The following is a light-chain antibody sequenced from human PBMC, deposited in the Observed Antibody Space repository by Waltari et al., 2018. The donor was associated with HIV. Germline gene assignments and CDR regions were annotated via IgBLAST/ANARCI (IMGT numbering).Light chain of an antibody. CDR1: QSVSSSY. Sequence: EIVLTQSPGTPSLSPGESATLSCRASQSVSSSYLAWYQQKPGQAPRLLISGASSRATGIPDRFSGSGSGTDFTLTISRLEPEDFAVYYCQQYGNSPRTFGQGTKLEIK. CDR3: QQYGNSPRT. J-gene: IGKJ2*02. CDR2: GAS. V-gene: IGKV3-20*01.